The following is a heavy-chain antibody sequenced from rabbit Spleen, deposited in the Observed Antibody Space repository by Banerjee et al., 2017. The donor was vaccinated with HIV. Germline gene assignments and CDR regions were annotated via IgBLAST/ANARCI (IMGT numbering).Heavy chain of an antibody. CDR1: GFSFSSRYY. Sequence: QEQLVESGGGLVQPEGSLTLTCTASGFSFSSRYYMCWVRQAPGKGLEWIGCIYAGSSGSTYYASWAKGRFTISKTSSTTVTLQMTSLTAADTATYFCARDGAGGSYFALWGQGTLVTVS. D-gene: IGHD8-1*01. CDR3: ARDGAGGSYFAL. CDR2: IYAGSSGST. J-gene: IGHJ4*01. V-gene: IGHV1S45*01.